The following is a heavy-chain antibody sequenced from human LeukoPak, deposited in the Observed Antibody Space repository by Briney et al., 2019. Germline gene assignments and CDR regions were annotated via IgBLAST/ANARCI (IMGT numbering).Heavy chain of an antibody. Sequence: SETLSLTCTVSGGSISSYYWSWIRQPAGKGLEWIGRIYTTGSTNYNPSLKSRVTMSVDTSKNQFSLKLSSVTAADTAVYYCARRDSYSSGYYYFDYWGQGTLVTVSS. J-gene: IGHJ4*02. CDR3: ARRDSYSSGYYYFDY. D-gene: IGHD3-22*01. V-gene: IGHV4-4*07. CDR1: GGSISSYY. CDR2: IYTTGST.